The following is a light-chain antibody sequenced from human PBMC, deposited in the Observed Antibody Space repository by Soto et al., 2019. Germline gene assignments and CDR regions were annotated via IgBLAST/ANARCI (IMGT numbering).Light chain of an antibody. Sequence: EIVLTQSPATLSLSPGERATLSCRASQSVSRYLAWYQQRPGQPPRLLIYDASNRATGIPTRFSGSGSGTDFTLTISSLEPEDFAVYYCQQRSSWPLTFGGGTKVEIK. CDR2: DAS. V-gene: IGKV3-11*01. CDR1: QSVSRY. CDR3: QQRSSWPLT. J-gene: IGKJ4*01.